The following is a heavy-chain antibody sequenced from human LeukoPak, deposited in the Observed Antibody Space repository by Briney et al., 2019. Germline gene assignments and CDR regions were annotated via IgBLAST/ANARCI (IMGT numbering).Heavy chain of an antibody. Sequence: PGRSLRLSCAASGFTFSSYGMHWVRQAPGKGLEWVAHIKQDGSEKYYVDSVRGRFTISRDNAKNSLYLQMNSLRAEDTAVYYCAREVAAAVIDPWGQGTLVTVSS. D-gene: IGHD6-13*01. J-gene: IGHJ5*02. CDR1: GFTFSSYG. CDR3: AREVAAAVIDP. V-gene: IGHV3-7*01. CDR2: IKQDGSEK.